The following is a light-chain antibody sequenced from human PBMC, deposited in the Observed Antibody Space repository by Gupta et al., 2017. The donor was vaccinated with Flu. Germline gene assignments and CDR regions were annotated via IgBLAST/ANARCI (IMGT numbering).Light chain of an antibody. CDR1: QNVLYISNNKSY. CDR2: WAS. Sequence: SLGERATINCKSSQNVLYISNNKSYLAWYQQKPGQPPKLLIYWASTRESGVPDRFSGSGSGTDFTLTISSLQAEDVAVYYCQQDDSTPWTFGQGTSVEIK. CDR3: QQDDSTPWT. J-gene: IGKJ1*01. V-gene: IGKV4-1*01.